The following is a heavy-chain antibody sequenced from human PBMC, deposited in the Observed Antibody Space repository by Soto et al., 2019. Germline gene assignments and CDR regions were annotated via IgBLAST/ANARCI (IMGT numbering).Heavy chain of an antibody. J-gene: IGHJ4*02. CDR3: ARRPLLRCIDY. CDR2: INPNSGGT. Sequence: ASVKVSCKASGYTFTGYYMHWVRQAPGQGLEWMGWINPNSGGTNYAQKFQGWVTMTRATSISTASMELSRLRFDGTAVYYCARRPLLRCIDYSGPGTXVTVSS. CDR1: GYTFTGYY. D-gene: IGHD3-16*01. V-gene: IGHV1-2*04.